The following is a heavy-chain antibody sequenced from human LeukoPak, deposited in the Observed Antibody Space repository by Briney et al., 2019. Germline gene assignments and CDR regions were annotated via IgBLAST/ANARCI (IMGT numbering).Heavy chain of an antibody. D-gene: IGHD6-19*01. V-gene: IGHV4-59*01. CDR2: IYYSGST. Sequence: KSSETLSLTCTVSGGSISSYYWSWIRQPPGKGPEWIGYIYYSGSTNYNPSLKSRVTISVDTSKNQFSLKLSSVTAADTAVYYCAREGQQWLEGHDAFDIWGQGTMVTVSS. CDR3: AREGQQWLEGHDAFDI. J-gene: IGHJ3*02. CDR1: GGSISSYY.